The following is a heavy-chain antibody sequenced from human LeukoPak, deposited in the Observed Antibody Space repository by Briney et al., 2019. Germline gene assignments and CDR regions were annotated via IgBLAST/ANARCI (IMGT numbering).Heavy chain of an antibody. V-gene: IGHV4-59*08. D-gene: IGHD3-10*01. J-gene: IGHJ5*02. Sequence: SETLSLTCTVSGGSISSYYWSWIRQPPGKGLEWIGYIYYSGSTNYNPSLKSRVTISVDTSKNQFSLKLSSVTAADTAVYYCARHLWFGEPQFDPWGQGTLVTVSS. CDR3: ARHLWFGEPQFDP. CDR1: GGSISSYY. CDR2: IYYSGST.